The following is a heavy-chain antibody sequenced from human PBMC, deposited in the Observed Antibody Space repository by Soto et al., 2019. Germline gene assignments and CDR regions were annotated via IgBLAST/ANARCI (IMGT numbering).Heavy chain of an antibody. V-gene: IGHV4-31*02. J-gene: IGHJ6*02. CDR1: GGSISSGGYY. CDR2: IYYSADT. Sequence: QVQLQESGPGLVKPSQTLSLTCSVSGGSISSGGYYWSWIRQPPVKGLEWIGYIYYSADTHYNPSLKGRVSMSADTSKNQFSLNLSSVTAADTAVYYWARSGGNSYYYGMDVWGQGTTVTVSS. CDR3: ARSGGNSYYYGMDV. D-gene: IGHD3-10*01.